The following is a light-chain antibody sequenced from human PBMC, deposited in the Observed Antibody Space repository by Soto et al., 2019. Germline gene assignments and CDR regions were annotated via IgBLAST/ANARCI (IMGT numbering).Light chain of an antibody. CDR3: QQYNNWPPWT. J-gene: IGKJ1*01. CDR1: QSVRSN. V-gene: IGKV3-15*01. Sequence: EIVLTQSPATLSASLGERATLSCRATQSVRSNLAWYQQKPGQPPRLLMYGASIRATDVPDRFSGSGSGTEFTLTISSLQSEDFAVYYCQQYNNWPPWTFGQGTKVEIK. CDR2: GAS.